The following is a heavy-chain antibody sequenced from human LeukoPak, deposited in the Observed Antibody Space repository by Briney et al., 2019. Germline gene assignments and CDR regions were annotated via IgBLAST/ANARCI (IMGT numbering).Heavy chain of an antibody. CDR2: LYFSGST. V-gene: IGHV4-31*03. CDR1: GGSISSGGYY. D-gene: IGHD5-12*01. J-gene: IGHJ4*02. Sequence: SASLSLSCTVSGGSISSGGYYWGWIRQHPGKGLEWIGYLYFSGSTYYNPSLRSRVTISVYTCKIQYSMKQSSVTAADTAVYCGALGYGLEDFDYWGRGALVTVSS. CDR3: ALGYGLEDFDY.